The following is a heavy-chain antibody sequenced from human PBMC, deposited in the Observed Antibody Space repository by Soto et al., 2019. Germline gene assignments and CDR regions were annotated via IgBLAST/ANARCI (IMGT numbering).Heavy chain of an antibody. J-gene: IGHJ6*02. CDR1: GFTFSYQA. D-gene: IGHD1-1*01. CDR2: MSYDGYNK. V-gene: IGHV3-30-3*01. CDR3: ARGTTTSAFSVMDV. Sequence: QVQRVASGGCVVQPGGALRLSCAASGFTFSYQALNCVRQAPGKGLEWVAVMSYDGYNKYIAEAVRGRLTISRDNPKNTVSLQMNSLRTEDTAMYFCARGTTTSAFSVMDVWGQGTMVTVSS.